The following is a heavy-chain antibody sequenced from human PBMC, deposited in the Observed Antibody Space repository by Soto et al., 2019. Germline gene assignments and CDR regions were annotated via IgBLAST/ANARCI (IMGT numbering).Heavy chain of an antibody. D-gene: IGHD6-19*01. Sequence: ESGGGLVQPGGSLRLSCEASGFTFSNCAMSWVRQAPGKGLEWVSGISGTGRSTFYADSVNDRFTISRDNSKNIVYLQMNSLRAEDTAVYYCAKGNTSGWYFFDYWGQGTLVTVSS. CDR1: GFTFSNCA. CDR3: AKGNTSGWYFFDY. CDR2: ISGTGRST. V-gene: IGHV3-23*01. J-gene: IGHJ4*02.